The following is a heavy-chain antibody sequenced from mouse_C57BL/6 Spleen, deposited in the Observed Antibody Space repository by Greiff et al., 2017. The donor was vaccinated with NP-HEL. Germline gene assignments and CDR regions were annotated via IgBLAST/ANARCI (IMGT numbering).Heavy chain of an antibody. V-gene: IGHV10-1*01. J-gene: IGHJ3*01. CDR2: IRSKSNNYAT. Sequence: DVKLVESGGGLVQPKGSLKLSCAASGFSFNTYAMNWVRQAPGKGLEWVARIRSKSNNYATYYADSVKDRFTISRDDSESMLYLQMNNLKTEDTSIYYCVRRDSSGEVLFAYWGQGTLVTVSA. D-gene: IGHD3-2*01. CDR3: VRRDSSGEVLFAY. CDR1: GFSFNTYA.